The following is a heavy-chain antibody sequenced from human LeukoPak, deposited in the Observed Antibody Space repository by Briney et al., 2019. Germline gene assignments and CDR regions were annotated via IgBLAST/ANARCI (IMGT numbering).Heavy chain of an antibody. CDR2: ISSSSSTI. V-gene: IGHV3-48*01. Sequence: PGGSLRLSCAASGFTFSSYSMNWVRQAPGKGLEWVSYISSSSSTIYYADSVKGRFTISRDNARNSLYLQMNSLRAEDTALYYCAKDRQKSLWELDFDPWGQGTLVTVSS. CDR3: AKDRQKSLWELDFDP. CDR1: GFTFSSYS. J-gene: IGHJ5*02. D-gene: IGHD3-10*01.